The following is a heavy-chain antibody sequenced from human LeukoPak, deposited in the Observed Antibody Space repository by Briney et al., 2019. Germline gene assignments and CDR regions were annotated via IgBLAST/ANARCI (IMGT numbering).Heavy chain of an antibody. D-gene: IGHD6-6*01. CDR2: IYYSGST. V-gene: IGHV4-39*07. CDR1: GGSISSSSYY. J-gene: IGHJ5*02. CDR3: ARDSQSIAARRGWFDP. Sequence: SETLSLTCTVSGGSISSSSYYWGWIRQPPGKGLEWIGSIYYSGSTYYNPSLKSRVTISVDTSKNQFSLKLSSVTAADTAVYYCARDSQSIAARRGWFDPWGQGTLVTVSS.